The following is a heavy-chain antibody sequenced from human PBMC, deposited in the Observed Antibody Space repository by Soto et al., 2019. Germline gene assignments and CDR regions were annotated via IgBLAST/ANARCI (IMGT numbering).Heavy chain of an antibody. J-gene: IGHJ4*02. CDR2: IWYDGSNK. D-gene: IGHD3-22*01. V-gene: IGHV3-33*01. Sequence: GGSLRLSCTTSGITFSSYGMHWVRQAPGKGLEWVALIWYDGSNKYYADSVKGRFTISRDNSKNTLYLDMNSLRVEDTAIYYCARDPPHHARSGYRFDYWGQGTLVTVSS. CDR3: ARDPPHHARSGYRFDY. CDR1: GITFSSYG.